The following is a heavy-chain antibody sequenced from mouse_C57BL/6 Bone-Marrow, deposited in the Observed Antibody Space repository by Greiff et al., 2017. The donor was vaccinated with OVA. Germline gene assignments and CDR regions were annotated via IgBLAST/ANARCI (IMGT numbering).Heavy chain of an antibody. CDR3: TRLLDAMDY. CDR1: GFTFSSYA. V-gene: IGHV5-9-1*02. D-gene: IGHD2-1*01. J-gene: IGHJ4*01. Sequence: EVKVVESGEGLVKPGGSLKLSCAASGFTFSSYAMSWVRQTPEKRLEWVAYISSGGDYIYYADTVKGRFTISRDNARNTLCLQMSSLKSEDTAMYYCTRLLDAMDYWGQGTSVTVSS. CDR2: ISSGGDYI.